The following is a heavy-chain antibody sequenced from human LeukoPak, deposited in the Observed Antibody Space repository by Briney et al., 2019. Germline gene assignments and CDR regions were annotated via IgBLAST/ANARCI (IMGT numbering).Heavy chain of an antibody. V-gene: IGHV4-34*01. D-gene: IGHD3-10*01. CDR1: GGSFSGYY. CDR2: INHSGST. J-gene: IGHJ4*02. CDR3: ARYGSGSFDY. Sequence: SESLSLTCAVYGGSFSGYYWSWIRQPPGKGLEWIGEINHSGSTNYNPSLKSRVTISVDTSKNQFSLKLSSVTAADTAVYYCARYGSGSFDYWGQGTLVTVSS.